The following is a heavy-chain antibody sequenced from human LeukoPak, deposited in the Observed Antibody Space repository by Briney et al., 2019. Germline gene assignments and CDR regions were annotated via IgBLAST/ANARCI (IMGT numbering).Heavy chain of an antibody. CDR3: ARAYSSGWHLDGFDY. V-gene: IGHV4-59*13. Sequence: SETLSLTCSVSGGSISSYYWSWIRRPPGKGREWSGYIYYSGSTNDNPPLKSRVPISVDTPKNQLSLKLSSVTAADPAVYYCARAYSSGWHLDGFDYWGQGTLVTVSS. J-gene: IGHJ4*02. CDR2: IYYSGST. CDR1: GGSISSYY. D-gene: IGHD6-19*01.